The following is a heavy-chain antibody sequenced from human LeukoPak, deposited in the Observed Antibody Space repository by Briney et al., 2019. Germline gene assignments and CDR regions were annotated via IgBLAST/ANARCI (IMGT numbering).Heavy chain of an antibody. J-gene: IGHJ2*01. D-gene: IGHD3-22*01. CDR2: ISGRGGST. V-gene: IGHV3-23*01. CDR1: GFTFSSNA. Sequence: QPGGSLRLSCAASGFTFSSNAMSWVRQAPGKGREWVSAISGRGGSTYYADSVKGRFTISRDNSKNTLYLQMNSLRAEDTAVYYCAKDPNYYDSSGYYWGRDWYFDLWGRGTLVTVSS. CDR3: AKDPNYYDSSGYYWGRDWYFDL.